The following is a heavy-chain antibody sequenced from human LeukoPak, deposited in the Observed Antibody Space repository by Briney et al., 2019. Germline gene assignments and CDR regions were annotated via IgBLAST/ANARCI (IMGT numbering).Heavy chain of an antibody. CDR3: ARASRGFGELFSYYYYGMDV. V-gene: IGHV3-30*03. Sequence: GGSLRLSCAASGFTFSSYGMHWVRQAPGKGLEWVAVISYDGSNKYYADSVKGRFTISRDNSKNTLYLQMNSLRAEDTAVYYCARASRGFGELFSYYYYGMDVWGQGTTVTVSS. J-gene: IGHJ6*02. D-gene: IGHD3-10*01. CDR2: ISYDGSNK. CDR1: GFTFSSYG.